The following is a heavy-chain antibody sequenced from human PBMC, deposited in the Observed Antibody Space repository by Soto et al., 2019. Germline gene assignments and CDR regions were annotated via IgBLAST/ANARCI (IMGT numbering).Heavy chain of an antibody. CDR3: ARGFPTVVTVDY. D-gene: IGHD4-17*01. V-gene: IGHV4-39*01. Sequence: PSETLSLTCTVSGGSISSYYWGWIRQPPGKGLEWIGSIYYSGSTYYNPSLKSRVTISVDTPKNQFSLKLSSVTAADTAVYYCARGFPTVVTVDYWGQGTLVTVPS. J-gene: IGHJ4*02. CDR2: IYYSGST. CDR1: GGSISSYY.